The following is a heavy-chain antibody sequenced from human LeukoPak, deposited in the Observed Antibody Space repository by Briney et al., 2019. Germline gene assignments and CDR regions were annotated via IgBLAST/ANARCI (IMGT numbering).Heavy chain of an antibody. V-gene: IGHV4-59*12. CDR1: DDSITMYY. Sequence: SETLSLTCTVSDDSITMYYWTWIRQPPGKGLEWIGYVDHTGSTKFNPSLNGRVSISRDTSNNFFSLRLRSVTAADTAVYYCARGYCSGGSCYSYYCYNYMDVWGKGTTVTISS. D-gene: IGHD2-15*01. CDR2: VDHTGST. J-gene: IGHJ6*03. CDR3: ARGYCSGGSCYSYYCYNYMDV.